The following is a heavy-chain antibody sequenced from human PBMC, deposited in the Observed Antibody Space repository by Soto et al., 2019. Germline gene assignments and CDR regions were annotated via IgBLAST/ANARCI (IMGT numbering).Heavy chain of an antibody. CDR2: ISYDEIDK. J-gene: IGHJ4*02. Sequence: QVQLVESGGGVVQPGRSLRLSCAASGFTFSNYTMHWVRQAPGKGLEWVALISYDEIDKYFADAVKGRFTISRDNSKNTLYLQMDSLRAEDTAVYYCAGSSGSSDYWGRGTLVTVSS. CDR3: AGSSGSSDY. CDR1: GFTFSNYT. V-gene: IGHV3-30*04. D-gene: IGHD3-10*01.